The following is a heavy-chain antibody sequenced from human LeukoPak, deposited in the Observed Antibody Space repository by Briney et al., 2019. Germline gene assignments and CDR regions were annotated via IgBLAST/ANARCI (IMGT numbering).Heavy chain of an antibody. Sequence: PGGSLRLSCAASGFTFSSYSMNWVRQAPGKGLEWVSSISSSSSYIHSADSVRGRFTISRDNAKNSLFLQMNSLRAEDTAVYYCARDEWGDAFDIWGQGTMVTVIS. CDR2: ISSSSSYI. CDR1: GFTFSSYS. CDR3: ARDEWGDAFDI. J-gene: IGHJ3*02. V-gene: IGHV3-21*01. D-gene: IGHD1-26*01.